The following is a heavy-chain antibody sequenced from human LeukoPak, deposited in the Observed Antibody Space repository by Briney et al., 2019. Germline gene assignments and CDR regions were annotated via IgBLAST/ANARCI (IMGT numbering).Heavy chain of an antibody. CDR3: ARRELGILYYFDY. D-gene: IGHD7-27*01. Sequence: GESLKISCKGSGYSFTNYWIGWVRQMPGKGLEWTGIIYPSDSDTTYSPSFQGQVTISADKSISTAYLQWSSLKASDTAMYYCARRELGILYYFDYWGQGTLVTVSS. CDR1: GYSFTNYW. CDR2: IYPSDSDT. V-gene: IGHV5-51*01. J-gene: IGHJ4*02.